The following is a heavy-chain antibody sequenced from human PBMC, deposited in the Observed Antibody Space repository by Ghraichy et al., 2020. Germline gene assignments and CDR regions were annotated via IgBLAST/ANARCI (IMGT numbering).Heavy chain of an antibody. Sequence: GGSLRLSCAASGFTFSSYWMSWVRQAPGKGLEWVANIKQDGSEKYYVDSVKGRFTISRDNAKNSLYLQMNSLRAEDTAVYYCARDGLTTSGLYYYYYYMDVWGKGTTVTVSS. D-gene: IGHD4/OR15-4a*01. CDR1: GFTFSSYW. V-gene: IGHV3-7*03. J-gene: IGHJ6*03. CDR2: IKQDGSEK. CDR3: ARDGLTTSGLYYYYYYMDV.